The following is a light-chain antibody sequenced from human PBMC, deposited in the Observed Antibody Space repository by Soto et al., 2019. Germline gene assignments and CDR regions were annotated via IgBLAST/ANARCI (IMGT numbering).Light chain of an antibody. CDR2: DAS. J-gene: IGKJ1*01. CDR3: QQYNGYSTWT. CDR1: QSISIW. V-gene: IGKV1-5*01. Sequence: DIQMTQSPSTLSSSVGDRVTITYRATQSISIWLAWYQQKPGKAPKLLIYDASSLASGVPSRFSGSGSGTEFTLTISSLQPDDFATYYCQQYNGYSTWTFGQGTKVDIK.